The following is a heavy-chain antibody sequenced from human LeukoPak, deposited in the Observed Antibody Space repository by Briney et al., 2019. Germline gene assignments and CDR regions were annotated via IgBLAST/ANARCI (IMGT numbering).Heavy chain of an antibody. CDR2: FDPEDGET. D-gene: IGHD1-26*01. V-gene: IGHV1-24*01. CDR3: ATDQWELLFSY. J-gene: IGHJ4*02. CDR1: GYTLTELS. Sequence: ASVKVSCKVSGYTLTELSMHWVRQAPGKGLEWMGGFDPEDGETIYAQKFQGRVTMPEDTSTDTAYMELSSLRSEDTAVYYCATDQWELLFSYWGQGTLVTVSS.